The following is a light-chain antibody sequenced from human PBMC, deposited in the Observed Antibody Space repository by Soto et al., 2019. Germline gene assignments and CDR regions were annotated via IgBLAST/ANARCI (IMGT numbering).Light chain of an antibody. J-gene: IGKJ1*01. CDR1: QSVSSY. Sequence: EIVLTQSPATLSLSPGERATLSCRASQSVSSYLAWYQQKPDQAPRLLIYDASNRATGIPARFSGSGSGTDFTLTISSLEPEDFAVYYCHQRSDWPRTFGQGTKVEIK. CDR2: DAS. CDR3: HQRSDWPRT. V-gene: IGKV3-11*01.